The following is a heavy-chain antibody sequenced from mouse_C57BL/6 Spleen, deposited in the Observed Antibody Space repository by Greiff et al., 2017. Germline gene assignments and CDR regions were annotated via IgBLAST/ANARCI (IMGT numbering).Heavy chain of an antibody. CDR2: ISDGGSYT. Sequence: EVMLVESGGGLVKPGGSLKLSCAASGFTFSSYAMSWVRQTPEKRLEWVATISDGGSYTYYPANVKGRFTISRDNAKNNLYLQMSHLKSEDTAMYYCARDPLITTVDHDVGGTGTTVTVSS. CDR1: GFTFSSYA. D-gene: IGHD1-1*01. J-gene: IGHJ1*03. V-gene: IGHV5-4*01. CDR3: ARDPLITTVDHDV.